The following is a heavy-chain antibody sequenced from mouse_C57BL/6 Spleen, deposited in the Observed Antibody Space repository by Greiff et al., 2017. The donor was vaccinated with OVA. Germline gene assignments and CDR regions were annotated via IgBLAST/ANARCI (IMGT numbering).Heavy chain of an antibody. CDR2: IDPSDSYT. V-gene: IGHV1-69*01. CDR1: GYTFTSYW. Sequence: VQLQQPGAELVMPGASVKLSCKASGYTFTSYWMHWVKQRPGQGLEWIGEIDPSDSYTNYNQKFKGKSTLTVDKSSSTAYMQLSRLTSEDSAVYYCARRGIYFDYWGQGTTLTVSS. J-gene: IGHJ2*01. CDR3: ARRGIYFDY.